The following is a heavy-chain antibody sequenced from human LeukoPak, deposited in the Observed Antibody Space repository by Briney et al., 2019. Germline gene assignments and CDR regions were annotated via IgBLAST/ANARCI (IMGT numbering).Heavy chain of an antibody. J-gene: IGHJ5*02. CDR1: GYTFTGYY. V-gene: IGHV1-2*02. Sequence: GASVKVSCKASGYTFTGYYMHWVRQAPGQGLEWMGWINPNSGGTNYAQKFQGRVTMTRDTSISTAYMELSRLRSDDTAVYYCARGIKIAVAGRRWFDPWGQGTLVTVSS. CDR3: ARGIKIAVAGRRWFDP. CDR2: INPNSGGT. D-gene: IGHD6-19*01.